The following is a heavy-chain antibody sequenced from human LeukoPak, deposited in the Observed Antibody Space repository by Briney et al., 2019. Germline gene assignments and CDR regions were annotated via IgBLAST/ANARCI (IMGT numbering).Heavy chain of an antibody. CDR3: AANYDILTGSDI. J-gene: IGHJ3*02. D-gene: IGHD3-9*01. CDR1: GFTVSSNY. Sequence: GGSLRLSCAASGFTVSSNYMSWVRQAPGEGLEWVSVIYSGGSTYYADSVRGRFTISRDNSKNTLYLQMNSLRAEDTAVYYCAANYDILTGSDIWGQGTMVTVSS. V-gene: IGHV3-53*01. CDR2: IYSGGST.